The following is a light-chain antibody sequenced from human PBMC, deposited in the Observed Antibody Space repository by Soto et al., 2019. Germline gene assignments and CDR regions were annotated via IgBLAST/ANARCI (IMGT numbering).Light chain of an antibody. CDR1: VLPKKY. CDR3: YSTESSGSYRGV. J-gene: IGLJ3*02. V-gene: IGLV3-10*01. Sequence: SYELTQPPSVSVSPGQTATITCSGDVLPKKYAYWYQQRSGQAPVLVIYEDTKRPSGIPERFSGSISGTMSTLTISGAQVEDEADYYCYSTESSGSYRGVFGGGTKLTVL. CDR2: EDT.